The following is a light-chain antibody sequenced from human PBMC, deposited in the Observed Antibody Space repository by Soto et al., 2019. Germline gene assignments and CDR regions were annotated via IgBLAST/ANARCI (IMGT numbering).Light chain of an antibody. V-gene: IGKV3-15*01. CDR3: QQYRNWPRT. CDR1: QSVDIN. CDR2: GAS. Sequence: EIVLTQSPGTLSLSPGERATLSCRASQSVDINLAWYQQKPGQAPRLLIYGASTRAIDMPGRFSGRGSGTEFTLTISSLQSEDFAVYYCQQYRNWPRTFGQGTKVDIK. J-gene: IGKJ1*01.